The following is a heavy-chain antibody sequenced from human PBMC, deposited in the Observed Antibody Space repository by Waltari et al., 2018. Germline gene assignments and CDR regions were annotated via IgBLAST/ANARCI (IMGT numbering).Heavy chain of an antibody. CDR2: IYTSGST. Sequence: QVQLQESGPGLVKPSETLSLTCTVSGGSISSYYWSWIRQPPGKGLEWIGYIYTSGSTNYNPSLKSRVTIAVDTSKNQFSLKLSSVTAADTAVYYCASSAVTYYYYYMDVWGKGTTVTVSS. CDR3: ASSAVTYYYYYMDV. J-gene: IGHJ6*03. V-gene: IGHV4-4*09. D-gene: IGHD4-4*01. CDR1: GGSISSYY.